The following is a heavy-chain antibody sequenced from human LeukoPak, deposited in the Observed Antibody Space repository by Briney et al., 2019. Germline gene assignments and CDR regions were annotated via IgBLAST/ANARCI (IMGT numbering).Heavy chain of an antibody. V-gene: IGHV4-59*06. CDR2: IYYSGST. J-gene: IGHJ5*02. CDR3: ARSYDFWSGYYHNWFDP. CDR1: GASINNYY. D-gene: IGHD3-3*01. Sequence: PSETLSLTWAVSGASINNYYWSWIRQPPGKGLEWIGYIYYSGSTYYNPSLKSRVTISVDTSKNQFSLKLSSVTAADTAVYYCARSYDFWSGYYHNWFDPWGQGTLVTVSS.